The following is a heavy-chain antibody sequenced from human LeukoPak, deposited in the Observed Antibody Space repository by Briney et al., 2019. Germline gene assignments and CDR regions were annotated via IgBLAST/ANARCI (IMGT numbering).Heavy chain of an antibody. Sequence: PGGSLRLSRAASGFTFSSYWMNWVRQAPGKGLEWVSVIYYGGSTYYADSVKGRFTISRDNSKNTLYLQMNSLRAEDTAVYYCASRIATAGSVDYWGQGTLVTVSS. CDR2: IYYGGST. V-gene: IGHV3-53*01. D-gene: IGHD6-13*01. CDR3: ASRIATAGSVDY. CDR1: GFTFSSYW. J-gene: IGHJ4*02.